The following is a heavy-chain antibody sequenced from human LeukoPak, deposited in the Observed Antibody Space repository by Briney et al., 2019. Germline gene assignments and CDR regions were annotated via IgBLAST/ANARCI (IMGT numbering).Heavy chain of an antibody. J-gene: IGHJ5*02. CDR2: ISYDGSNK. Sequence: GGSLRLSCAASGFTFSSYAMHWVRQAPGKGLEWVAVISYDGSNKYYADSVKGRFTISRDNSKNTLYLQMNSLRAEDTAVYYCAAMVRGVTTRVRWFDPWGQGTLVTVS. D-gene: IGHD3-10*01. V-gene: IGHV3-30*14. CDR3: AAMVRGVTTRVRWFDP. CDR1: GFTFSSYA.